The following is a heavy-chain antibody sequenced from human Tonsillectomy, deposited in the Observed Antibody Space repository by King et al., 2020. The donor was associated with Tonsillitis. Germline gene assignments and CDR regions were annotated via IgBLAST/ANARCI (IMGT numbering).Heavy chain of an antibody. V-gene: IGHV4-31*03. J-gene: IGHJ6*02. CDR1: GGSISSGDYY. CDR2: IYYSGST. CDR3: ATGQYHLLNYYYYYCGMDV. Sequence: VQLQESGPGLVKPSQTLSLTCTVSGGSISSGDYYWSWIRQHPGKGLEWIGYIYYSGSTYYNQSLKSRVTISVDTSKNKFSLKLGSVTAADTAVYYCATGQYHLLNYYYYYCGMDVWGQGTTVTVSS. D-gene: IGHD2-2*01.